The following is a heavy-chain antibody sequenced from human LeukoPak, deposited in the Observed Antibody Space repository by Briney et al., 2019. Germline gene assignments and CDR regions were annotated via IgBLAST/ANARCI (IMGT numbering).Heavy chain of an antibody. Sequence: ASVKVSCKASGYTFTSYGISWVRQAPGQGLEWMGWISAYNGNTNYAQKLQGRVTMTTDTSTSTAYMELRSLRSDDTAVYYCARIRRSGHIRHFDWLLFPFDYWGQGTLVTVSS. CDR1: GYTFTSYG. V-gene: IGHV1-18*04. D-gene: IGHD3-9*01. J-gene: IGHJ4*02. CDR2: ISAYNGNT. CDR3: ARIRRSGHIRHFDWLLFPFDY.